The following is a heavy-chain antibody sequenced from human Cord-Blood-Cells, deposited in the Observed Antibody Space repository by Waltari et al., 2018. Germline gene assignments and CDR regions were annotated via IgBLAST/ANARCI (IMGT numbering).Heavy chain of an antibody. CDR1: GGSIRSSSYH. CDR3: ASRLIYGDYVGPDY. CDR2: IYYSGST. V-gene: IGHV4-39*01. Sequence: QLQLQESGPGLVKPSETLSLTCTVSGGSIRSSSYHWGWIRQPPGKGLEWIGSIYYSGSTYYNPSLKSRVTISVDTSKNQFSLKLSSVTAADTAVYYCASRLIYGDYVGPDYWGQGTLVTVSS. J-gene: IGHJ4*02. D-gene: IGHD4-17*01.